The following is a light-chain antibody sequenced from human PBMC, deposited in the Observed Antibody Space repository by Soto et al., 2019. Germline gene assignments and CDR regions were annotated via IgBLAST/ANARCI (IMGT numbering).Light chain of an antibody. Sequence: EIVLTQSPATLSVSPGERATLSCRASQSLSSNLAWYHQKPGQAPRLLIYAASTSATGIPARFSGSGSGTEFTLTISSLQSEDFAVYYCQQYNEWPSWTFGQGTKVDIK. CDR2: AAS. CDR3: QQYNEWPSWT. J-gene: IGKJ1*01. CDR1: QSLSSN. V-gene: IGKV3-15*01.